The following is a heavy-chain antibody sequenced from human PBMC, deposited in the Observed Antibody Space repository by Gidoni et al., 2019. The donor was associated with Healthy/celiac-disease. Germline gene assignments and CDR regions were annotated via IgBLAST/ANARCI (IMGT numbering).Heavy chain of an antibody. CDR2: ISWKSGSI. CDR1: GFTFADYA. J-gene: IGHJ6*02. Sequence: EVQLVESGGGLVQPGRSLRLSCAASGFTFADYAIHWVRQAPGKGLEWVSGISWKSGSIGYADSVKGRFTISRDNAKNSLYLQMNSLRAEDTALYYCAKGGAAAATGGVYYYYYGMDVWGQGTTVTVSS. V-gene: IGHV3-9*01. CDR3: AKGGAAAATGGVYYYYYGMDV. D-gene: IGHD6-13*01.